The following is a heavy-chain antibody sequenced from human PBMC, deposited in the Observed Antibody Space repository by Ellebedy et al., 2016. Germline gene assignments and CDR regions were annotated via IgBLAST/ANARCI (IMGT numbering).Heavy chain of an antibody. Sequence: GGSLRLXXAASGFTFSSYAMHWVRQAPGKGLEWVAVISYDGSNKYYPDSVKGRFTFSRDNSKNTLYLQMSSLRPEDTAVYYYARDGSLCGGGCYSGFDCWGQGTLVTVSS. CDR1: GFTFSSYA. CDR2: ISYDGSNK. V-gene: IGHV3-30-3*01. CDR3: ARDGSLCGGGCYSGFDC. J-gene: IGHJ4*02. D-gene: IGHD2-21*02.